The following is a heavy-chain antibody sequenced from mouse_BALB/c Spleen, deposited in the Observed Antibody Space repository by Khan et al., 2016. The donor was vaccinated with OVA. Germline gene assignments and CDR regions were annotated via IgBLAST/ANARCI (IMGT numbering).Heavy chain of an antibody. Sequence: VQLQQSGAELVKPGASVKLSCTASGFNIKDTYMHWVKQRPEQGLEWIGRIDPANGNTKYDPKFQGKATITADTSSNTAYMPLSSLTSEDTAVYNCDRISTWGQGTTLTVSS. D-gene: IGHD2-14*01. CDR2: IDPANGNT. CDR3: DRIST. J-gene: IGHJ2*01. CDR1: GFNIKDTY. V-gene: IGHV14-3*02.